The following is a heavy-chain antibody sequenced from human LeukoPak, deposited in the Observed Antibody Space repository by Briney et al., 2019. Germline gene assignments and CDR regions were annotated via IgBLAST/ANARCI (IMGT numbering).Heavy chain of an antibody. D-gene: IGHD3-22*01. CDR1: GYSFTSYW. V-gene: IGHV5-51*01. Sequence: GESLKISCKGSGYSFTSYWIGWVRQMPGKGLEWMGIIYPGDSDTRYSPSFQGQVTISADKSISTAYLQWRSLKASDTAMSYCARQRVITMIVGPMDVWGQGTTVTVSS. CDR3: ARQRVITMIVGPMDV. CDR2: IYPGDSDT. J-gene: IGHJ6*02.